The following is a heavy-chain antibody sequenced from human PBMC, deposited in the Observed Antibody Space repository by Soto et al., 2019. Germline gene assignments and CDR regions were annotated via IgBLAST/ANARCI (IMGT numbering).Heavy chain of an antibody. Sequence: SETLSLTCTVSGGSISSYYWSWIRQPPGKGLEWIGYIYYSGSTNYNPSLKSRVTISVDTSKNQFSLKLSSVTAADTAVYYCARHPETKGYSSSWPIRTVDYWGQGTLVTVSS. CDR3: ARHPETKGYSSSWPIRTVDY. CDR2: IYYSGST. J-gene: IGHJ4*02. V-gene: IGHV4-59*08. CDR1: GGSISSYY. D-gene: IGHD6-13*01.